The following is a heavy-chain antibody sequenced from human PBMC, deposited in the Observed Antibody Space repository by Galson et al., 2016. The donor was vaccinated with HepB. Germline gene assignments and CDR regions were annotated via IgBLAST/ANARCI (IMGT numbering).Heavy chain of an antibody. CDR1: GFTFSSYA. D-gene: IGHD1-26*01. CDR3: AKEDNIAGATTINN. Sequence: SLRLSCAASGFTFSSYAMNWVRQAPGKGLEWVSAISGSGSSTYYADSVKGRFTISRDKSSNTLYLQMNTLIAEDTAVYYCAKEDNIAGATTINNWGQGTLVTVSS. J-gene: IGHJ4*02. V-gene: IGHV3-23*01. CDR2: ISGSGSST.